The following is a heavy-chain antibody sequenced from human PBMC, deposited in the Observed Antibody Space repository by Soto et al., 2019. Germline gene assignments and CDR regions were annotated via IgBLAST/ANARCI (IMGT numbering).Heavy chain of an antibody. D-gene: IGHD3-10*01. J-gene: IGHJ3*02. Sequence: SETLSLTCTVSGGSISSSSYYWGWIRQPPGKGLEWIGSIYYSGSTYYNPSLKSRVTISVDTSKNQFSLKLSSVTAADTAVYYCARDRGLLWFGELLPASNAFDIWGQGTMVTVSS. CDR2: IYYSGST. CDR1: GGSISSSSYY. CDR3: ARDRGLLWFGELLPASNAFDI. V-gene: IGHV4-39*07.